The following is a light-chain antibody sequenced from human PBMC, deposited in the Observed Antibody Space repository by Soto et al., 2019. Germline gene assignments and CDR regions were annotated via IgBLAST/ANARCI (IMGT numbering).Light chain of an antibody. J-gene: IGKJ1*01. CDR3: QNYDGSWT. CDR1: QSVSRN. V-gene: IGKV3-15*01. CDR2: GAS. Sequence: EIVMTQSPATLSVSPGERATLSCRASQSVSRNLAWYQQNPGQAPRLIIYGASTRATGIPARFSGSGSGTELTLSISRVEPADFAVYYCQNYDGSWTFGQGTKVDIK.